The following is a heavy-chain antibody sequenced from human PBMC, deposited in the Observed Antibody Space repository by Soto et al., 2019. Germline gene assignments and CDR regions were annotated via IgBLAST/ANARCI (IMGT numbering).Heavy chain of an antibody. J-gene: IGHJ4*02. V-gene: IGHV4-31*03. CDR1: GGSISSGGYY. CDR2: IYYSGST. CDR3: ARETDTAMVYFFDY. Sequence: QVQLQESGPGLVKPSQTLSLTCTVSGGSISSGGYYWSWIRQHPGKGLERIGYIYYSGSTYYNPSLKSRVTISVDTSKNQFSLKLSSVTAADTAVYYCARETDTAMVYFFDYWGQGTLVTVSS. D-gene: IGHD5-18*01.